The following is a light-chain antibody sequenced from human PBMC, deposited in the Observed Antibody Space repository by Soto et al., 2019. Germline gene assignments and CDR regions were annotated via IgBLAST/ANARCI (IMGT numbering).Light chain of an antibody. Sequence: QSALTQPASMSGSPGQSITISCTGTSSDIGGYNFVSWYQRHPGKGPKLLIFDVNFRPSGVSNRFSGSKFENTASLTISGLQPEDEADYYCSSYTTADTVIFGGGTKLTVL. V-gene: IGLV2-14*03. J-gene: IGLJ2*01. CDR2: DVN. CDR3: SSYTTADTVI. CDR1: SSDIGGYNF.